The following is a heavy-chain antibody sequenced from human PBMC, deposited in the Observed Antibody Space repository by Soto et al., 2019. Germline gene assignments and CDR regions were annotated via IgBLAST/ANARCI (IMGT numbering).Heavy chain of an antibody. V-gene: IGHV3-23*01. CDR1: GFTFSSYS. CDR2: ISGSGGST. CDR3: ANFQADYDRSGYYRPYYYYGTDV. J-gene: IGHJ6*02. D-gene: IGHD3-22*01. Sequence: GGSLILSCASYGFTFSSYSMSWVRQAPGKGLEWVSAISGSGGSTYYADSVKGRFTISRDNSKNTLYLQMNSLRAEDTAVYYCANFQADYDRSGYYRPYYYYGTDVWGEGTTVTVSS.